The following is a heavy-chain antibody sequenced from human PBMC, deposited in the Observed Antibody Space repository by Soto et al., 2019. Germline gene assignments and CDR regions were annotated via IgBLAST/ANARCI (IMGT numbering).Heavy chain of an antibody. V-gene: IGHV2-5*02. CDR2: IYWDDDK. J-gene: IGHJ4*02. Sequence: QITLKESGPTLVKPTQTLTLTCTFSGFSLTETGMGVGWIRQPPGKALESLALIYWDDDKRYSPSLKRGLTISKDASKNQVVLTKTNVDAVDTATYYCAHRRSGYFDSWGQGTLVTVSS. CDR3: AHRRSGYFDS. CDR1: GFSLTETGMG.